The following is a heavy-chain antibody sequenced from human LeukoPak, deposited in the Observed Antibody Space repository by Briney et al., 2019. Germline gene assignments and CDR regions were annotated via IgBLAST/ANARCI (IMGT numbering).Heavy chain of an antibody. CDR2: ISSRSSYI. V-gene: IGHV3-21*01. CDR1: GFTFSSYS. CDR3: ARDRGRYDSSGYYSEGYFDY. J-gene: IGHJ4*02. D-gene: IGHD3-22*01. Sequence: PGGSLRLSCAASGFTFSSYSINWVRLAPGKGLEWVSCISSRSSYIYYADSVKGRFTISRDNAKNSLYLQMNSLRAEDTAVYYCARDRGRYDSSGYYSEGYFDYWGQGTLVTVSS.